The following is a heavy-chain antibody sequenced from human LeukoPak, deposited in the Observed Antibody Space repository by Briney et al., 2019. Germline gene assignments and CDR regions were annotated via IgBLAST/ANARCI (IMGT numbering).Heavy chain of an antibody. V-gene: IGHV3-30*02. D-gene: IGHD5-12*01. CDR3: AKDGGYPRGVHFDY. CDR2: IRYDGSNK. CDR1: GFTFSSYG. J-gene: IGHJ4*02. Sequence: GGSLRLSCAASGFTFSSYGMHWVRQAPGKGLEWVAFIRYDGSNKYYADSVKDRFTISRDNSKNTLYLQMNSLRAEDTAVYYCAKDGGYPRGVHFDYWGQGTLVTVSS.